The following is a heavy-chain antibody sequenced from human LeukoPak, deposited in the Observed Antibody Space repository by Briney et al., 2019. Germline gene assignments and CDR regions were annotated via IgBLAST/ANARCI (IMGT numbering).Heavy chain of an antibody. CDR1: GFTFSSYS. CDR3: ARDQERGYSGYDPNWFDP. V-gene: IGHV3-21*01. Sequence: GGSLRLSYAASGFTFSSYSMNWVRQAPGKGLEWVSSISSSSSYIYYADSVKGRFTISRDNAKNSLYLQMNSLRAEDTAVYYCARDQERGYSGYDPNWFDPWGQGTLVTVSS. D-gene: IGHD5-12*01. CDR2: ISSSSSYI. J-gene: IGHJ5*02.